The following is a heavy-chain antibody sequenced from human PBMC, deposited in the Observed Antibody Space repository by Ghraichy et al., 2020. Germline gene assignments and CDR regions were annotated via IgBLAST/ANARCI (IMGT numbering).Heavy chain of an antibody. V-gene: IGHV3-72*01. CDR3: GRAYGSGSYFRGPDY. D-gene: IGHD3-10*01. Sequence: GGSLRLSCAASGFTFSDYYMDWVRQAPGKGLEWVGRSRNKGNRYTTEYASSVKDRFSISREDSKNSLYLQMNSLKTEDTAVYYCGRAYGSGSYFRGPDYWGQGTLVIAYS. CDR1: GFTFSDYY. J-gene: IGHJ4*02. CDR2: SRNKGNRYTT.